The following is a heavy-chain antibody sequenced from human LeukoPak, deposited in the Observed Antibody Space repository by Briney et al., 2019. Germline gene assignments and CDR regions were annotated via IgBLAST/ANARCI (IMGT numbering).Heavy chain of an antibody. J-gene: IGHJ4*02. D-gene: IGHD3-22*01. CDR1: GGTFSNYA. Sequence: ASVKDSCKASGGTFSNYAINWVRQAPGQGLEWMGGIIPIFGTANYAQKFQGRVTITADKSTSTVYMELNSLKSEDTAVYYCARGWDYDSGGRPTAYVYWGQGTLVTVSS. CDR3: ARGWDYDSGGRPTAYVY. CDR2: IIPIFGTA. V-gene: IGHV1-69*06.